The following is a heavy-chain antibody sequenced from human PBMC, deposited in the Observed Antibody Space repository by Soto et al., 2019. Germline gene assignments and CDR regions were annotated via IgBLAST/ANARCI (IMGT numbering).Heavy chain of an antibody. V-gene: IGHV4-30-4*01. CDR3: AREDKLRYYVFWSGYYSGGMDV. D-gene: IGHD3-3*01. CDR2: IYYSGST. J-gene: IGHJ6*02. Sequence: SETLSLTCTVSGGSISSGDYYWSWIRQPPGKGLEWIGYIYYSGSTYYNPSLKSRVTISVDTSKNQFSLKLSSVTAADTAMYYCAREDKLRYYVFWSGYYSGGMDVWGQGTTVTVSS. CDR1: GGSISSGDYY.